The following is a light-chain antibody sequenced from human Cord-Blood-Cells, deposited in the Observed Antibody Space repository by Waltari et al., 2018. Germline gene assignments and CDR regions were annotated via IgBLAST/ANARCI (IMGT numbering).Light chain of an antibody. V-gene: IGKV6-21*02. Sequence: TQSPSTLSASVGDRVTITCRASQSISSLHWYQQKPDQSPKLLIKYASQSISGVPSRFSGSGSGTDFTLTINSLEAEDAATYYCHQSSSLWTFGQGTKVEIK. CDR2: YAS. J-gene: IGKJ1*01. CDR1: QSISS. CDR3: HQSSSLWT.